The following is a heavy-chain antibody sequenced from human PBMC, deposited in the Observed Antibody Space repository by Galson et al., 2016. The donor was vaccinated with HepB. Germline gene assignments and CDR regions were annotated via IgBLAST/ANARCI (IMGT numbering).Heavy chain of an antibody. CDR3: ANYYRRFDS. CDR2: INNHGGGT. D-gene: IGHD3-10*01. CDR1: GFAFGSPA. Sequence: SLRLSCAASGFAFGSPAMGWVRQAPGRGLEWVADINNHGGGTFYVDSVKGRFTISRDNTNKTVYLEMNSLRPDDTAVYYCANYYRRFDSWGQGTLVTVSS. V-gene: IGHV3-23*05. J-gene: IGHJ4*02.